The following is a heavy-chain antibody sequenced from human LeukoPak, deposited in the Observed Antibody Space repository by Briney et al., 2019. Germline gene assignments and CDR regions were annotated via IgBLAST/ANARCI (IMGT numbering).Heavy chain of an antibody. D-gene: IGHD3-10*01. CDR1: GFTFSSYS. J-gene: IGHJ6*03. CDR2: ISSSSTI. Sequence: GGSLRLSCAASGFTFSSYSMNWVRQAPGKGLEWVSYISSSSTIYYADSVKGRFTISRDNAKNSLYLQMNSLRAEDTAVYYCAKYGSGFYYYYYMDVWGKGTTVTVSS. CDR3: AKYGSGFYYYYYMDV. V-gene: IGHV3-48*01.